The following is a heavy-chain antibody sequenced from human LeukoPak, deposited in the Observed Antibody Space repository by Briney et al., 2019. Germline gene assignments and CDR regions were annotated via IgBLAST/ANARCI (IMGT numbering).Heavy chain of an antibody. V-gene: IGHV3-7*01. CDR1: GFTFSSYW. CDR2: IKQDGSEK. Sequence: GGSLRLSCAASGFTFSSYWMSWVRQAPGKGLEWVANIKQDGSEKNYVDSVKGRFTISSDNAKNSLYLQMNSLRAEDTAVYYCARDSHDYGDSLRVDYWGQGTLVTVSS. J-gene: IGHJ4*02. D-gene: IGHD4-17*01. CDR3: ARDSHDYGDSLRVDY.